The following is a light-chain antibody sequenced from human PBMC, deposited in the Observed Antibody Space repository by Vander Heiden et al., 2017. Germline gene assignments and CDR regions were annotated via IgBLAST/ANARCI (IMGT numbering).Light chain of an antibody. V-gene: IGKV1-33*01. CDR3: QQYDNLPFT. Sequence: DIQMTQSPSSLSASVGDRVTITCQASQDISNYLNWYQQKPGKAPKLLIYDASNLETGVPSRFSGSGSGTDFTFTISSLQPEDIATYYCQQYDNLPFTFGPGTKADI. J-gene: IGKJ3*01. CDR1: QDISNY. CDR2: DAS.